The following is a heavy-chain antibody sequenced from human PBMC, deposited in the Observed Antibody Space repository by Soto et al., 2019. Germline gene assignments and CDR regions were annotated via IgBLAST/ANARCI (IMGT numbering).Heavy chain of an antibody. CDR3: AITPRDCSGGSCWPWYYGMDV. CDR2: IIPIFGTA. CDR1: GGTFSSYA. J-gene: IGHJ6*02. V-gene: IGHV1-69*13. D-gene: IGHD2-15*01. Sequence: SVKVSCKASGGTFSSYAISWVRQAPGQGLEWMGGIIPIFGTANYAQKFQGRVTITADESTSTAYMELSSLRSEDTAVYYCAITPRDCSGGSCWPWYYGMDVWGQGTTVTVSS.